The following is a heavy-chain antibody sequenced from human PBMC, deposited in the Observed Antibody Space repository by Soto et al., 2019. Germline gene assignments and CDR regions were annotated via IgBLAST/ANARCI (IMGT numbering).Heavy chain of an antibody. V-gene: IGHV1-18*01. Sequence: QVQLVQSGAEVKKPGASVKVPCKASGYTFTSYGISWVRQAPGQGLEWMGWISAYNGNTNYAQKLQGRVTMTTDTSTSTAYMELRSLRSDDTAVYYCASSVDYDFWSGYYDYWGQGTLVTVSS. D-gene: IGHD3-3*01. CDR1: GYTFTSYG. J-gene: IGHJ4*02. CDR2: ISAYNGNT. CDR3: ASSVDYDFWSGYYDY.